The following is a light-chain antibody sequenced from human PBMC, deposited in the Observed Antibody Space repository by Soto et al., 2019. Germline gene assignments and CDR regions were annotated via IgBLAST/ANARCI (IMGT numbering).Light chain of an antibody. CDR3: QQYGSSPLT. Sequence: EIVMTQSPATLSVSPVEISTLSCKASQSVSSNLAWYQQKPGQAPRLLIYGASSRATGIPDRFSGSGSGTDFTLTISRLEPEDFAVYYCQQYGSSPLTFGGGTKVDIK. CDR2: GAS. V-gene: IGKV3-20*01. CDR1: QSVSSN. J-gene: IGKJ4*01.